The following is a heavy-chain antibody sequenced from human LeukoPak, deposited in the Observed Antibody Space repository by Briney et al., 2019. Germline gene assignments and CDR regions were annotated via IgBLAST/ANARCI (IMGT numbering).Heavy chain of an antibody. J-gene: IGHJ6*02. CDR2: ISYDGSNK. Sequence: GGSLRLSCAASGFTFSSYAMHWVRQAPGKGLEWVAVISYDGSNKYYADSVKGRFTISRDNSKNTLYLQMNSLRAEDTAVYYCAREGRTYYYGMDVWGQGTTVTVSS. V-gene: IGHV3-30-3*01. CDR1: GFTFSSYA. CDR3: AREGRTYYYGMDV.